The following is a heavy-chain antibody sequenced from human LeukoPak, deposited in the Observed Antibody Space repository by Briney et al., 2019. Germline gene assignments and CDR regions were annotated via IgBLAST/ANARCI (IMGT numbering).Heavy chain of an antibody. CDR2: INPNSGGT. V-gene: IGHV1-2*02. Sequence: ASVKVSCKASGYTFTSYYMHWVRQAPGQGLEWMGWINPNSGGTNYAQKFQGRVTMTRDTSISTAYMELSRLRSDDTAVYYCARDRGSGYFSAFDIWGQGTMVTVSS. D-gene: IGHD3-10*01. CDR1: GYTFTSYY. CDR3: ARDRGSGYFSAFDI. J-gene: IGHJ3*02.